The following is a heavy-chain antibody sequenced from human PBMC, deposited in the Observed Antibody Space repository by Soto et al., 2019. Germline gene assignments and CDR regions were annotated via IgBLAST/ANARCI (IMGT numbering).Heavy chain of an antibody. CDR1: GGSINSGDYY. CDR2: IFHSGST. D-gene: IGHD3-10*01. V-gene: IGHV4-30-4*01. Sequence: SETLSLTCTVSGGSINSGDYYWTWVRQPPGKGLERIGNIFHSGSTYYTPSLQSRVTISLDTSKNHFSLKLSSVTPADTAVYYCARDRYYGSGTYYNFYSGMDVWGQGTTVTVSS. J-gene: IGHJ6*02. CDR3: ARDRYYGSGTYYNFYSGMDV.